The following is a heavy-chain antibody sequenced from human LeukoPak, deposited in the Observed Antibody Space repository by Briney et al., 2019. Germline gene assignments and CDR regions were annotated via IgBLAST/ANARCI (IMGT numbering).Heavy chain of an antibody. CDR3: ARATHGPGANYYYYGMDV. CDR2: IYYSGST. V-gene: IGHV4-59*01. D-gene: IGHD1-26*01. J-gene: IGHJ6*02. Sequence: PSETLSLTCTVSGGSISSYYWSWIRQPPGKGLEWIGYIYYSGSTNYNPSLKSRVTISVDTSKNQFSLKLSSVTAADTAVYYCARATHGPGANYYYYGMDVWGQGTTVTVSS. CDR1: GGSISSYY.